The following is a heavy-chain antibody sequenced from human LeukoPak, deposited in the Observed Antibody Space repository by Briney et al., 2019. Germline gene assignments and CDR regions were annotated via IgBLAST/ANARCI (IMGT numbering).Heavy chain of an antibody. CDR3: ATKGGLTPNTLAM. D-gene: IGHD2-15*01. CDR1: GYNFSVYY. V-gene: IGHV1-2*02. CDR2: MDPNSGDT. J-gene: IGHJ3*01. Sequence: ASVKVSCKGSGYNFSVYYMHWVRQAPGPGLGWMGWMDPNSGDTIYAPKFQGRVSMTRDTSITTAYMELSSLTFDDSAIYYCATKGGLTPNTLAMWGHGTMVTVSS.